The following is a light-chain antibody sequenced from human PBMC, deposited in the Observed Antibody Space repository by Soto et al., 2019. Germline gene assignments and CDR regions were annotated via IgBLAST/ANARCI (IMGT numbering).Light chain of an antibody. J-gene: IGKJ1*01. CDR2: GAS. CDR1: QSVSDN. Sequence: EIVMTQSPVTLSVSPGERATLSCRASQSVSDNLAWYQQKPGQAPRLLFYGASTRATGIPARFSGSGSGTEFTLTISSLQSEDFAVYYCQQYGSSPRTFGQGTKVDIK. V-gene: IGKV3-15*01. CDR3: QQYGSSPRT.